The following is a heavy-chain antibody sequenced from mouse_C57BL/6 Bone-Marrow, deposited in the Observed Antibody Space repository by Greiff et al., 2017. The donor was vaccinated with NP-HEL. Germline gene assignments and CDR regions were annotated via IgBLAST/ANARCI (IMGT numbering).Heavy chain of an antibody. J-gene: IGHJ3*01. CDR3: TTYYYGSAWFAY. Sequence: VHVKQSGAELVRPGASVKLSCTASGFNIKDDYMHWVKQRPEQGLEWIGWIDPENGDTEYASKFQGKATITADTSSNTAYLQLSSLTSEDTAVYYCTTYYYGSAWFAYWGQGTLVTVSA. CDR2: IDPENGDT. CDR1: GFNIKDDY. D-gene: IGHD1-1*01. V-gene: IGHV14-4*01.